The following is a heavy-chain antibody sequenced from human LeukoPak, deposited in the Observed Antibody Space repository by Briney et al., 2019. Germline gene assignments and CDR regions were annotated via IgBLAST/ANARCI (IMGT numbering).Heavy chain of an antibody. D-gene: IGHD5-12*01. CDR2: ISGSGGST. V-gene: IGHV3-23*01. CDR3: ANYHRTIVATITNYLDY. CDR1: GFTFSSYA. J-gene: IGHJ4*02. Sequence: GGSLRLSCAASGFTFSSYAMSWVRQAPGKGLEWVSAISGSGGSTYYADSVKGRFTISRDNSKNTLYLQMNSLRAEDTAVYYCANYHRTIVATITNYLDYWGQGTLVTVSS.